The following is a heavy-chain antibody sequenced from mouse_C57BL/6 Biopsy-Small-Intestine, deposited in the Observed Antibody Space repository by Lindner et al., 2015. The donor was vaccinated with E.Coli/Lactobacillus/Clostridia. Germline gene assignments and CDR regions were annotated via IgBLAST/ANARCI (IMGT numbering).Heavy chain of an antibody. V-gene: IGHV1-66*01. D-gene: IGHD1-2*01. CDR1: GYGFTSLY. J-gene: IGHJ4*01. CDR3: ARGTKRGAAAGFDY. CDR2: INPNSGGT. Sequence: SVKVSCKASGYGFTSLYIHWVRQAPGQGLEWMGWINPNSGGTKYAQKFQGRVTLTSDASTSTAYMDLSSLTNGDTATYYCARGTKRGAAAGFDYWGQGTLVSVSS.